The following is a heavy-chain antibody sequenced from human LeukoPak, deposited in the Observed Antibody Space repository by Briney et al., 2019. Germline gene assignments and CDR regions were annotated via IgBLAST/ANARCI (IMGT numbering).Heavy chain of an antibody. CDR3: AKGRRVGVGYYYGMDV. Sequence: GGSLRLSCAASRFTFTSYAMSWVRQAPGKGLEWVSGISGSGGSAYYADSVKGRFTIFRDNSKNTLYLQINSLRAEDTAVYYCAKGRRVGVGYYYGMDVWGQGTTVTVSS. CDR1: RFTFTSYA. CDR2: ISGSGGSA. J-gene: IGHJ6*02. D-gene: IGHD1-26*01. V-gene: IGHV3-23*01.